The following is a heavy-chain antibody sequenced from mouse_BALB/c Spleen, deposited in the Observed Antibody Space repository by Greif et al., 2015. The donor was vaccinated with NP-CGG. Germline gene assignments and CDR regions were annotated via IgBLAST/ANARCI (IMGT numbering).Heavy chain of an antibody. D-gene: IGHD2-3*01. CDR1: GYTFTSYW. CDR3: AIYDGYYYYAMDY. J-gene: IGHJ4*01. Sequence: VQGVESGAELVKPGASVKLSCKASGYTFTSYWMHWVKQRPGQGLEWIGEINPSNGRTNHNEKFKSKATLTVDKSSSTAYMQLSSLTSEDSAVYYCAIYDGYYYYAMDYWGQGTSVTVSS. V-gene: IGHV1S81*02. CDR2: INPSNGRT.